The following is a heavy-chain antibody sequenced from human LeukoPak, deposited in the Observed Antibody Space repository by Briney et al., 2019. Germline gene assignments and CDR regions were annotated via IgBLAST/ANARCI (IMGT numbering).Heavy chain of an antibody. V-gene: IGHV4-30-2*05. CDR2: IYHSGST. J-gene: IGHJ6*02. CDR1: GGSISSGGYS. Sequence: SETLSLTCAVSGGSISSGGYSWSWIRQPPGKGLEWIGYIYHSGSTYYNPSLKSRVTISVDTSKNQFSLKLSSVTAADTAVYYCARCIAAPYGMDVWGQGTTVTVSS. D-gene: IGHD6-6*01. CDR3: ARCIAAPYGMDV.